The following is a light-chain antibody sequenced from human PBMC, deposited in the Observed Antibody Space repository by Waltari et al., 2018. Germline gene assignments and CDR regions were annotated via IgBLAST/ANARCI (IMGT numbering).Light chain of an antibody. V-gene: IGKV3-11*01. CDR3: QQRSNWPGMYT. J-gene: IGKJ2*01. Sequence: EIVLTQSPATLSLSPGERATLSCRASQSVSSYLAWYQQKPGQAPRLLIYDASNRATGIPARFSVSGSGTDFTLTISSLEPEDFAVYYCQQRSNWPGMYTFGQGTKLEIK. CDR1: QSVSSY. CDR2: DAS.